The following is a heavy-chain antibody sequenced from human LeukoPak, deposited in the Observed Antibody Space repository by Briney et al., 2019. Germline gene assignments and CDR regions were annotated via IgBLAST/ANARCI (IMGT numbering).Heavy chain of an antibody. V-gene: IGHV3-9*01. CDR3: AKDIQDSSSWYYFDY. D-gene: IGHD6-13*01. J-gene: IGHJ4*02. Sequence: GRSLRLSCAASGFTFDDYAMHWVRQAPGKGLEWVSGISWNSGSIGYADSVKGQFTISRDNAKNSLYLQMNSLRAEDTALYYCAKDIQDSSSWYYFDYWGQGTLVTVSS. CDR1: GFTFDDYA. CDR2: ISWNSGSI.